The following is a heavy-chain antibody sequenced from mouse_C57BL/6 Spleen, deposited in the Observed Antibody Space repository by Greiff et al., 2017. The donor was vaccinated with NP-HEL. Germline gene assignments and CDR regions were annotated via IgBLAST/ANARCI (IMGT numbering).Heavy chain of an antibody. Sequence: VQLQQSGAELVKPGASVKISCKASGYAFSSYWMNWVKQRPGKGLEWIGQIYPGDGDTNYNGKFKGKATLTADKSSSTAYMQLSSLTSEDSAVYFCATGGIYYDYDEAWFAYWGQGTLVTVSA. V-gene: IGHV1-80*01. J-gene: IGHJ3*01. D-gene: IGHD2-4*01. CDR1: GYAFSSYW. CDR3: ATGGIYYDYDEAWFAY. CDR2: IYPGDGDT.